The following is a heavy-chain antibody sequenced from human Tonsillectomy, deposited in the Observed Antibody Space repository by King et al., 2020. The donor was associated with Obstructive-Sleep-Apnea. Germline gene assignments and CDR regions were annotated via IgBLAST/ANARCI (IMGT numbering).Heavy chain of an antibody. CDR3: AKDPTSTITMVRGVIRGGGYFDY. J-gene: IGHJ4*02. D-gene: IGHD3-10*01. V-gene: IGHV3-9*01. Sequence: VQLVESGGGLVQPGRSLRLSCAASGFTFDDYAMHWVRQAPGKGLEWVSGIRWNSGSIGYADSVKGRFTISRDNAKNSLYLQMNSLRAEDTALYYCAKDPTSTITMVRGVIRGGGYFDYWGQGTLVTVSS. CDR2: IRWNSGSI. CDR1: GFTFDDYA.